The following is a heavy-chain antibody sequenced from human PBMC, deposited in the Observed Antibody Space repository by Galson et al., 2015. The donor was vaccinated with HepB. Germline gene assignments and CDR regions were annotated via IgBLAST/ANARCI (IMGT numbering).Heavy chain of an antibody. CDR1: GYSFAAFW. D-gene: IGHD3-16*02. V-gene: IGHV5-10-1*01. CDR3: ARHKPAALRWVDLSFNY. Sequence: QSGAEVKEPGESLRISCKGSGYSFAAFWISWVRQMPGKGLEWMGRIDPGDSYTNYSPSFEGHVTISADKSIGAAYLQWNSLKASDSGVYYCARHKPAALRWVDLSFNYWGQGTLVTVSS. CDR2: IDPGDSYT. J-gene: IGHJ4*02.